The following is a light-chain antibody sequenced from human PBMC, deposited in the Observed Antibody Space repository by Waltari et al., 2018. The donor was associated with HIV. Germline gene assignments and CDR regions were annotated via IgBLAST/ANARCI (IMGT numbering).Light chain of an antibody. CDR2: WAS. CDR1: QSVLYSSNNKNY. Sequence: VMTQSPDSLAVSLGERATINCKSRQSVLYSSNNKNYLAWYQQKPGQPPKLLVYWASTRESGVPGRFSGSGSGTDFTLTISSLQAEDVAVYYCQQYYSSPLTFGGGTKVEIK. J-gene: IGKJ4*01. V-gene: IGKV4-1*01. CDR3: QQYYSSPLT.